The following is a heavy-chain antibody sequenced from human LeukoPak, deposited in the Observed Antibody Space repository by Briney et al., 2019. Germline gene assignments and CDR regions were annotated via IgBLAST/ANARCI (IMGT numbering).Heavy chain of an antibody. V-gene: IGHV4-39*01. D-gene: IGHD6-13*01. CDR3: ARHGAAAGTGNLCWFDP. CDR1: GGSISSSSYY. Sequence: SDTLSLTCTVSGGSISSSSYYWGWIRRPPGRGLEWIGSIYYSGSTYYNPSLKSRATISVDTSKNQFSLKLSSVTAADTAVYYRARHGAAAGTGNLCWFDPWGQGTLVTVSS. J-gene: IGHJ5*02. CDR2: IYYSGST.